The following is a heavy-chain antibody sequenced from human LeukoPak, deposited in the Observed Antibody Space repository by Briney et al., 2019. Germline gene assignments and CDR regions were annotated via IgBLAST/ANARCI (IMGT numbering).Heavy chain of an antibody. J-gene: IGHJ4*02. CDR1: GGSISSYY. CDR3: ARSYGSGNYFDY. V-gene: IGHV4-59*01. Sequence: SETLSLTCTVSGGSISSYYWSWIRQPPGKGLEWIGYIYYSGSANYNPSLKSRVTISVDTSKNQFSLKLSSVTAADTAVYYCARSYGSGNYFDYWGQGTLVTVSS. D-gene: IGHD3-10*01. CDR2: IYYSGSA.